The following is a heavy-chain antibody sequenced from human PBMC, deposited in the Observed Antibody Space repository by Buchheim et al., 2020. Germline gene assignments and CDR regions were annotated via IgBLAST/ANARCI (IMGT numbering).Heavy chain of an antibody. J-gene: IGHJ6*02. V-gene: IGHV3-30*18. CDR1: GFTFNTYG. CDR3: AKAKIWFGELYMDV. D-gene: IGHD3-10*01. Sequence: QVQLVESGGGVVQPGRSLRLSCTASGFTFNTYGMHWVRQAPGKGLEWVADISYEGSNKYYADSVKGRFTISRDNSKNTLYLQMNSLRAEDTAVYYCAKAKIWFGELYMDVWGQGTT. CDR2: ISYEGSNK.